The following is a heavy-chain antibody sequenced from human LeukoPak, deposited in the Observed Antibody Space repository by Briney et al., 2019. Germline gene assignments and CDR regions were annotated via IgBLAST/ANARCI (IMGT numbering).Heavy chain of an antibody. CDR2: IYYSGST. D-gene: IGHD5/OR15-5a*01. J-gene: IGHJ4*02. CDR3: ARRLVYYFDY. V-gene: IGHV4-39*01. Sequence: SETLSLTCTASGGSISSSSYYWGWIRQPPGKGLEWIGSIYYSGSTYYNPSLKSRVTISVDTSKNQFSLKLSSVTAADTAVYYCARRLVYYFDYWSQGTLVTVSS. CDR1: GGSISSSSYY.